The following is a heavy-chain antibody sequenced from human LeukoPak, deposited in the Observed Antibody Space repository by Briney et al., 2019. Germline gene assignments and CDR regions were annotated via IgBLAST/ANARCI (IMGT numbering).Heavy chain of an antibody. CDR2: ISFDGTDA. J-gene: IGHJ6*04. V-gene: IGHV3-30*04. CDR1: GFTFSSYA. Sequence: GTSLRLSCAASGFTFSSYAIHWVRQAPGKGLEWVAVISFDGTDAFYADSVKGRFTISRDNSKNTLYLQMNSLRADDTAVYYCAELGITMIGDVWGKGTTVTVSS. CDR3: AELGITMIGDV. D-gene: IGHD3-10*02.